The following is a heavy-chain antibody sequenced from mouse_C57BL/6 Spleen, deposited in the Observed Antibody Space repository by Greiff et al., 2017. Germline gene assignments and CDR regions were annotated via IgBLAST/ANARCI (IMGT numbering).Heavy chain of an antibody. CDR3: AIIYYYGSSDAMDY. Sequence: VQLQQSGPELVKPGASVKIPCKASGYTFTDYNMDWVKQSHGKSLEWIGDINPNNGGTIYNQKFKGKATLTVDKSSSTAYMELRSLTSEDTAVYYCAIIYYYGSSDAMDYWGQGTSVTVSS. CDR1: GYTFTDYN. D-gene: IGHD1-1*01. CDR2: INPNNGGT. J-gene: IGHJ4*01. V-gene: IGHV1-18*01.